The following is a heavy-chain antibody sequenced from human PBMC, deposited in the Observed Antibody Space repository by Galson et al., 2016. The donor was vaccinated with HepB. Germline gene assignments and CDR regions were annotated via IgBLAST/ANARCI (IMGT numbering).Heavy chain of an antibody. D-gene: IGHD1-26*01. J-gene: IGHJ6*02. CDR2: ISRTSSYI. CDR1: GFTFNTYN. CDR3: ARDDTSGGLLEVSYNGMDV. Sequence: SLRLSCAGSGFTFNTYNMNWVRQGPGKGLEWVSSISRTSSYIYSADSVKGRFNISRDNAKNSLYLQMNSLRVEDTAVYYCARDDTSGGLLEVSYNGMDVWGQGPTVTVSS. V-gene: IGHV3-21*01.